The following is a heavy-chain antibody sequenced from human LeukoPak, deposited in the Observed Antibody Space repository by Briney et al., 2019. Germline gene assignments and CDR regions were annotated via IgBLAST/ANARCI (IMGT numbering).Heavy chain of an antibody. V-gene: IGHV3-7*03. CDR3: ARGDYYGSGSYYHDAFDI. D-gene: IGHD3-10*01. CDR2: IKPDGSEK. CDR1: GFTFSSYW. Sequence: GGSLRLSCAASGFTFSSYWMSWVRQAPGKGLEWVANIKPDGSEKHYVDSVKGRLTIARDNAKNSLFLQMNSLRAEDTAVYYCARGDYYGSGSYYHDAFDIWGQGTMVTVSS. J-gene: IGHJ3*02.